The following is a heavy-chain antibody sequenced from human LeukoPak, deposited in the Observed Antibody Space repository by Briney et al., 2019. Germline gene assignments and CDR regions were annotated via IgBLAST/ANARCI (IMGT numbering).Heavy chain of an antibody. J-gene: IGHJ4*02. CDR3: LIFPGG. CDR2: IKSRADGGTT. V-gene: IGHV3-15*05. CDR1: GFSVINAW. Sequence: GGSLRLSCAASGFSVINAWMSWVRQAPGQGLEWVGRIKSRADGGTTGYAAPVEGRFSISRDDSENTLYLQMNSLQIDDTALYYCLIFPGGWGQGTLVTVSS. D-gene: IGHD3-3*01.